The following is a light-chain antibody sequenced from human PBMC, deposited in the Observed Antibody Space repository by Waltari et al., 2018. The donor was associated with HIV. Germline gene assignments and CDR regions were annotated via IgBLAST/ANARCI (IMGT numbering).Light chain of an antibody. CDR2: GNT. Sequence: QSVLTQPPSVSGAPGQRVTISCTGLGPNIGAGYDFNWYQQRPGTAPKVLIYGNTHRPSGVPDRFTGSKSGSSASLVITGLQAEDEADYYCHSYDSSLSGSVFGGGTKLTVL. V-gene: IGLV1-40*01. CDR3: HSYDSSLSGSV. CDR1: GPNIGAGYD. J-gene: IGLJ3*02.